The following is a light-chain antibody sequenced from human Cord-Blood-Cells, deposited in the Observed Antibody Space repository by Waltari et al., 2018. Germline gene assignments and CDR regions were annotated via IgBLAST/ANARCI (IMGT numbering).Light chain of an antibody. CDR1: SSDVGGYNY. V-gene: IGLV2-14*03. CDR2: DVS. Sequence: QSALTQPASVSGSPGQSITISCTGTSSDVGGYNYVSWYQQHPGKAPKLMIYDVSNRPPGVPNRFSGSKSSNTASLTIFVLQAEDDADYYCSSYTSSSTYVFGTWTKVTVL. CDR3: SSYTSSSTYV. J-gene: IGLJ1*01.